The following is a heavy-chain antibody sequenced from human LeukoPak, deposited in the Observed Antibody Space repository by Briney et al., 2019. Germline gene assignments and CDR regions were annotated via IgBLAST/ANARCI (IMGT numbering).Heavy chain of an antibody. CDR2: IIPIFGTA. Sequence: SVKVSCKASGGTFSSYAISWVRQAPGRGLEWMGGIIPIFGTANYAQKFQGRVTITADKSTSTAYMELSSLRSEDTAVYYCARRVPATAPPAWFDPWGQGTLVTVSS. CDR1: GGTFSSYA. V-gene: IGHV1-69*06. CDR3: ARRVPATAPPAWFDP. D-gene: IGHD2-2*01. J-gene: IGHJ5*02.